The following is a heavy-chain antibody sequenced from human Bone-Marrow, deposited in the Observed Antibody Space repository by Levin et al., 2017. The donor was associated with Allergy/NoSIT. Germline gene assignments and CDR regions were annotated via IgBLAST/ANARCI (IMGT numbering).Heavy chain of an antibody. CDR2: FDPEDDKI. D-gene: IGHD3-16*01. Sequence: AASVKVSCQVSGYTLTELSIHWVRQAHGKGLEWMGGFDPEDDKIIYAQKSQGRVTMTEDTSTDTAYMELRSLSSEDTAVYYGATDLPWRTVGKFGISVWGQGTAVTVSS. CDR1: GYTLTELS. CDR3: ATDLPWRTVGKFGISV. V-gene: IGHV1-24*01. J-gene: IGHJ6*02.